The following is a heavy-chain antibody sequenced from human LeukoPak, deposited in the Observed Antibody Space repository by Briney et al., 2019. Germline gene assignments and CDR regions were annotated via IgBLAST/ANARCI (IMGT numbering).Heavy chain of an antibody. CDR3: ARHGYTASHYFLDF. V-gene: IGHV4-4*07. CDR1: SGSINY. CDR2: IYTTGKT. J-gene: IGHJ4*02. Sequence: SETLSLTCTVSSGSINYWGWVRQPAGRGLEWIGRIYTTGKTGYNPSLKSRLTMSVDTSKRQFSLNLTSVTAADTAIYFCARHGYTASHYFLDFWSQGTLVTVSS. D-gene: IGHD3-16*01.